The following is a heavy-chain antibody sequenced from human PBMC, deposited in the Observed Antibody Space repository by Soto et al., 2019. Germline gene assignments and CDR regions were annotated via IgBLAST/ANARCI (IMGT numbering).Heavy chain of an antibody. V-gene: IGHV4-34*01. CDR3: AMRQWLVLGSFDY. D-gene: IGHD6-19*01. CDR1: GGSFSGYY. CDR2: INHSGST. J-gene: IGHJ4*02. Sequence: PSETLSLTCAVYGGSFSGYYWSWIRQPPGKGLEWIGEINHSGSTNYNPSLKSRVTISVDTSKNQFSLKLSSVTAADTAVYYCAMRQWLVLGSFDYWGQGTLVTVSS.